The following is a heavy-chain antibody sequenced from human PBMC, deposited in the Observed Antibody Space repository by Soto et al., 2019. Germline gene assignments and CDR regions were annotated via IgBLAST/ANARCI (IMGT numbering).Heavy chain of an antibody. CDR2: ISAYNGNT. J-gene: IGHJ5*01. V-gene: IGHV1-18*01. CDR3: ARDRWEEYCISTSCYKSWFYP. Sequence: QVQLVQSGAEVKKPGASVKVSCKASGYTFTSYGISWVRQAPGHGLEWMGWISAYNGNTNDAQKLQDRVTMTTDTSTSTAYMELRSLRSDATAVYYCARDRWEEYCISTSCYKSWFYPWGQVTMFVVSA. CDR1: GYTFTSYG. D-gene: IGHD2-2*02.